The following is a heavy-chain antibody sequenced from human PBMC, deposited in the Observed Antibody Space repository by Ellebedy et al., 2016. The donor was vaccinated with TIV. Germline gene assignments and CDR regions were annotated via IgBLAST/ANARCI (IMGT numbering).Heavy chain of an antibody. CDR3: ARQTSGWDFDY. CDR1: GFTFSTYE. J-gene: IGHJ4*02. V-gene: IGHV3-48*03. D-gene: IGHD6-19*01. CDR2: ISSSDNTI. Sequence: PGGSLRLSCAVSGFTFSTYEMNWVRQTPGKGLEWVSYISSSDNTIYYADSVKGRFTISRDNAKNLLYLQMNSLRAEDTAVYYGARQTSGWDFDYWGQGTLVTVS.